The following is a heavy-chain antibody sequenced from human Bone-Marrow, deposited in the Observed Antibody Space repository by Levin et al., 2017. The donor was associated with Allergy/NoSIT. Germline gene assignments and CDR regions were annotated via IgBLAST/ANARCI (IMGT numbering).Heavy chain of an antibody. V-gene: IGHV3-23*01. CDR2: ITGSGGST. Sequence: PGGSLRLSCAASGLTFRNYAMSWVRQATGKGLEWVSAITGSGGSTFYADSVKGRFTISRDNSKNMLYVQMNSLRAEDTAVYYCAIHLTTVTLNYFDYWGQGTLVTVSS. CDR1: GLTFRNYA. D-gene: IGHD4-11*01. CDR3: AIHLTTVTLNYFDY. J-gene: IGHJ4*02.